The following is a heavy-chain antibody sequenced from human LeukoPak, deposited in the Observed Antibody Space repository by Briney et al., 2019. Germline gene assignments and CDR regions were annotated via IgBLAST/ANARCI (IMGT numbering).Heavy chain of an antibody. J-gene: IGHJ4*02. CDR2: IYYSGST. D-gene: IGHD3-10*01. Sequence: SEILSLTCTVSGGSISSYYWSWIRQPPGKGLEWIGYIYYSGSTNYNPSLKSRVTISVDTSMNHFSLNLSSVTAADTAVYYCARIDYGSGSYFDYWGQGTLVTVSS. V-gene: IGHV4-59*01. CDR3: ARIDYGSGSYFDY. CDR1: GGSISSYY.